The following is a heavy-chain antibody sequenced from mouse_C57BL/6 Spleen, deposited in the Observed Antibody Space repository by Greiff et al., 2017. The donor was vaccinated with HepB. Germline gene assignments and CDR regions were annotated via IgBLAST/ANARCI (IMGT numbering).Heavy chain of an antibody. CDR3: TRDGLGRRLFDY. CDR1: GFTFSSYA. J-gene: IGHJ2*01. CDR2: ISSGGDYI. V-gene: IGHV5-9-1*02. Sequence: VQLKESGEGLVKPGGSLKLSCAASGFTFSSYAMSWVRQTPEKRLEWVAYISSGGDYIYYADTVKGRFTISRDNARNTLYLQMSSLKSEDTAMYYCTRDGLGRRLFDYWGQGTTLTVSS. D-gene: IGHD4-1*01.